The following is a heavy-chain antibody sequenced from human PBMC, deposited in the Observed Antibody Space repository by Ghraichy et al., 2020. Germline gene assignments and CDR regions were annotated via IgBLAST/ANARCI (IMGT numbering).Heavy chain of an antibody. J-gene: IGHJ4*02. CDR2: IYHSGST. D-gene: IGHD6-13*01. V-gene: IGHV4-4*02. CDR1: GGSISSSNW. CDR3: ATQATYSSSWYYFDY. Sequence: SETLSLTCAVSGGSISSSNWWSWVRQPPGKGLEWIGEIYHSGSTNYNPSLKSRVTISVDKSKNQFSLKLSSWTAADTAVYYCATQATYSSSWYYFDYWGQGTLVPVSS.